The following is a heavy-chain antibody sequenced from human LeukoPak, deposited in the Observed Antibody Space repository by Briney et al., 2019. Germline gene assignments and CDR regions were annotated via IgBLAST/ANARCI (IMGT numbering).Heavy chain of an antibody. J-gene: IGHJ4*02. V-gene: IGHV4-59*08. CDR2: IYYSGST. CDR1: GGSISSYY. CDR3: ASEQLVGSPFDY. Sequence: SETLSLTCTVSGGSISSYYWSWIRQPPGKGLEWIGYIYYSGSTNYNPSLKSRVTISVDTSKNQFSLKLSSVTAADTAVYYRASEQLVGSPFDYWGQGTLVTVSS. D-gene: IGHD6-6*01.